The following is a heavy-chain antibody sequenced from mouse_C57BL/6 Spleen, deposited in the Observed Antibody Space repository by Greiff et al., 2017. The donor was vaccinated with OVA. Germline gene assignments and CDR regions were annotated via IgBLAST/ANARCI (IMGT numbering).Heavy chain of an antibody. D-gene: IGHD2-4*01. CDR3: ARVDYAPWWYFDV. J-gene: IGHJ1*03. V-gene: IGHV5-17*01. CDR1: GFTFSDYG. Sequence: EVKLQESGGGLVKPGGSLKLSCAASGFTFSDYGMHWVRQAPEKGLEWVAYISSGSSTIYYADTVKGRFTISRDNAKNTLFLQMTSLRSEDTAMYYCARVDYAPWWYFDVWGTGTTVTVSS. CDR2: ISSGSSTI.